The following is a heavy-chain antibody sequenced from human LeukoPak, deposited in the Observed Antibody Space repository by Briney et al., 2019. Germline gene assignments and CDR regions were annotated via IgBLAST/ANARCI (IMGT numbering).Heavy chain of an antibody. D-gene: IGHD4-17*01. CDR3: ARDDGDYVRRFDY. Sequence: PGGSLRLSCAASRFTFSSYSMNWVRQAPGKGLEWVSSISSSSSYIYYADSVKGRFTISKDNAKNSLYLQMDSLRAEDTAVYYCARDDGDYVRRFDYWGQGTLVTVSS. J-gene: IGHJ4*02. CDR2: ISSSSSYI. V-gene: IGHV3-21*01. CDR1: RFTFSSYS.